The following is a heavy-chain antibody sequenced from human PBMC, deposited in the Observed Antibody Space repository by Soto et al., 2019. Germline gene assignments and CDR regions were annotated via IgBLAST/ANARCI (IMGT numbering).Heavy chain of an antibody. CDR1: GGSISSSSYY. J-gene: IGHJ6*02. V-gene: IGHV4-39*01. CDR2: IYYSGST. Sequence: SETLSLTCTVSGGSISSSSYYWGWIRQPPGKGLEWIGSIYYSGSTYYNPSLKSRVTISVDTSKNQFSLKLSSVTAADTAVYYCARQREEMDYYYYGMDVWGQGTTVTVSS. CDR3: ARQREEMDYYYYGMDV.